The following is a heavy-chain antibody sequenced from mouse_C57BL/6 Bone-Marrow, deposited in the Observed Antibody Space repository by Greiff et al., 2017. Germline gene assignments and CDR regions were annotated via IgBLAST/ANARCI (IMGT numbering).Heavy chain of an antibody. J-gene: IGHJ3*01. Sequence: EVKLLESGPGLVKPSPSLSLSCSVTGYSFTSGYYWNWIRQFPGHKLEWLCYISYDGSTNYNPSLTKRIPITRDTSKNQFFLKLNAVTTEDTATYYCARDGYAFAYWGQGTLVTVSA. CDR2: ISYDGST. CDR1: GYSFTSGYY. D-gene: IGHD2-2*01. V-gene: IGHV3-6*01. CDR3: ARDGYAFAY.